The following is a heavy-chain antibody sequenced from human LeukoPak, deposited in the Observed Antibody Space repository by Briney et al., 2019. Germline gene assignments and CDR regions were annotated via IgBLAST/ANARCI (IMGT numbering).Heavy chain of an antibody. CDR2: TRYDGSNK. D-gene: IGHD3-22*01. V-gene: IGHV3-30*02. Sequence: PGGSLRLSCAASGFTFSSYGMHWVRQAPGKGLEWVAFTRYDGSNKYYADSVKGRFTISRDNSKNTLYLQLNSLRAEDTAVYYCAGDSSGYYWNFDYWGQGTLVTVSS. CDR3: AGDSSGYYWNFDY. J-gene: IGHJ4*02. CDR1: GFTFSSYG.